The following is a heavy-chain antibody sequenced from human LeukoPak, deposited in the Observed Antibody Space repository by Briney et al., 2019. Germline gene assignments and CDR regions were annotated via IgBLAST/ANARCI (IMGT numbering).Heavy chain of an antibody. D-gene: IGHD6-6*01. V-gene: IGHV1-18*01. Sequence: ASVKVSCKASGYTFTSYGISWVRQAPGQGLEWMGWISAYNGNTNYAQKLQGRVTMTTDTSTSTAYIELRSLRSDDTAVYYCARSMAAQKNYYYYYYMDVWGKGTTVTISS. J-gene: IGHJ6*03. CDR3: ARSMAAQKNYYYYYYMDV. CDR2: ISAYNGNT. CDR1: GYTFTSYG.